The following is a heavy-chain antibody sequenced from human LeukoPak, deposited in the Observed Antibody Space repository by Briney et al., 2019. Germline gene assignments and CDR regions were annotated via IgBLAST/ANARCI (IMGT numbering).Heavy chain of an antibody. J-gene: IGHJ4*02. Sequence: GGSLRLSCAASGFTSSSYAMSWVRQAPGKGLEWVSAISGSGGSTYYADSVKGRFTISRGNSNNTLYLQMNSLRAEDTAVYYCAKDGVITMVRGANFDYWGQGTLVTVSS. V-gene: IGHV3-23*01. CDR2: ISGSGGST. D-gene: IGHD3-10*01. CDR1: GFTSSSYA. CDR3: AKDGVITMVRGANFDY.